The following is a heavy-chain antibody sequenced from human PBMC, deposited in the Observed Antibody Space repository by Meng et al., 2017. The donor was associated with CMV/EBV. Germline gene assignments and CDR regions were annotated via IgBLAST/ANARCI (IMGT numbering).Heavy chain of an antibody. J-gene: IGHJ6*02. V-gene: IGHV3-30*02. CDR3: AKHAGSHYSYYYYYGMDV. CDR2: IRYDGSNK. CDR1: GFTFSSYG. D-gene: IGHD1-26*01. Sequence: GGSLRLSCAASGFTFSSYGMHWVRQAPGKGLEWVAFIRYDGSNKYYADSVKGRFTISRDNSKNTLYLQMNSLRAEDTAVYYCAKHAGSHYSYYYYYGMDVWGQGTTVTVSS.